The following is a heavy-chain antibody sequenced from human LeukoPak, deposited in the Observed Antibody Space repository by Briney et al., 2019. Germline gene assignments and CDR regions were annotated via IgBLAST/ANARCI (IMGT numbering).Heavy chain of an antibody. V-gene: IGHV3-21*01. D-gene: IGHD6-19*01. CDR3: ARDVLAVAATGSNWFDP. CDR1: GFTFSSYS. J-gene: IGHJ5*02. CDR2: NSSSSSYI. Sequence: GGSLRLSCAASGFTFSSYSMNWVRQAPGKGLEWVSSNSSSSSYIYYADSVKGRFTISRDNAKNSLYLQMNSLRAEDTAVYYCARDVLAVAATGSNWFDPWGQGTLVTVSS.